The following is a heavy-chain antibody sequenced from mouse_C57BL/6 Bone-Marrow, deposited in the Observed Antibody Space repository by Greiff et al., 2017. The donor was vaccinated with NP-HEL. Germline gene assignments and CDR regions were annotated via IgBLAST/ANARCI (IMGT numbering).Heavy chain of an antibody. D-gene: IGHD1-1*01. Sequence: QVQLQQSGAELARPGASVKLSCKASGYTFTSYGISWVKQRTGQGLEWIGEIYPRSGNTYYNEKFKGKATLTADKSSSTAYMELRSLTSEDSAVYFCASPYYGSSFLFAYWGQGTLVTVSA. J-gene: IGHJ3*01. CDR2: IYPRSGNT. CDR1: GYTFTSYG. CDR3: ASPYYGSSFLFAY. V-gene: IGHV1-81*01.